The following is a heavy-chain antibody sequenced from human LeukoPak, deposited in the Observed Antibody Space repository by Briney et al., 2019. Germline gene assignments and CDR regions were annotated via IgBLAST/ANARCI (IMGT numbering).Heavy chain of an antibody. J-gene: IGHJ4*02. CDR2: INHSGST. D-gene: IGHD5-12*01. Sequence: PSETLSLTCAVSGGSISSGGYSWSWIRQPPGKGLEWIGEINHSGSTTYSPSLKSRITISVDTSKKQFSLKLTSVTAADTAVYYCAMIRGYDFRGDWGQGTLVTVSS. V-gene: IGHV4-34*01. CDR3: AMIRGYDFRGD. CDR1: GGSISSGGYS.